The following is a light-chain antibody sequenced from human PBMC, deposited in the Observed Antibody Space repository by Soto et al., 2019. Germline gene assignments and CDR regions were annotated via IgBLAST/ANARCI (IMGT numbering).Light chain of an antibody. CDR2: RVS. J-gene: IGKJ3*01. V-gene: IGKV2-30*02. CDR1: QSLVHSDGNTY. CDR3: MQGTHWPFT. Sequence: DVVMTQSPLSLPVTLGQAASISCRSSQSLVHSDGNTYLSWFQQRPGQSPRRLIYRVSNRDSGVPDRFSGRGSGTDSTLKISRVEAEAVGVYYCMQGTHWPFTFGPGTKVDIK.